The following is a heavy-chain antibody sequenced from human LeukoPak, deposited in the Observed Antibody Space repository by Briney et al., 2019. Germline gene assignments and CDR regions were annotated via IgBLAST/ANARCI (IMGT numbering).Heavy chain of an antibody. J-gene: IGHJ5*02. D-gene: IGHD1-26*01. CDR2: IFRDGST. CDR1: GYSISSGSS. V-gene: IGHV4-38-2*01. CDR3: ARGQEYVGRVGWLDP. Sequence: SETLSLTCAVSGYSISSGSSWGWIRQPPGKGLEWIGNIFRDGSTYYNPSLKSRVTISLDRSKNQFSLKLTSVTAADTAVYYCARGQEYVGRVGWLDPWGQGTLVTVSS.